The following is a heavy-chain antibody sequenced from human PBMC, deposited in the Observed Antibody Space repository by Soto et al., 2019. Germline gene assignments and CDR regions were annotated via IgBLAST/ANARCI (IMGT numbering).Heavy chain of an antibody. V-gene: IGHV1-2*02. D-gene: IGHD5-18*01. CDR1: GYTFTDNY. Sequence: QVQLVQSGAEVRNPGASVKVSCKASGYTFTDNYRHRVRQGPGQGLEWMGWINPNDDGTNYARKFQGRVTMSRDTSISTAYMELSRLRSADTAVYYCARGGTSYGYNYWGQGTLVTVSS. J-gene: IGHJ4*02. CDR3: ARGGTSYGYNY. CDR2: INPNDDGT.